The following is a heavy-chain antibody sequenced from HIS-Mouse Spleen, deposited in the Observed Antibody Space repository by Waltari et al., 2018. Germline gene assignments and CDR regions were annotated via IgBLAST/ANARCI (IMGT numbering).Heavy chain of an antibody. CDR3: ARRLLTGDAFDI. D-gene: IGHD7-27*01. J-gene: IGHJ3*02. CDR2: ISSSSSYI. Sequence: EVQLVQSGGGLVKPGGSLRLSCAASGFTFSSYSMNWVRQAPGKGLEWGSSISSSSSYIDYADSVKGRFTISRDNAKNSLYLQMNSLRAEDTAVYYCARRLLTGDAFDIWGQGTMVTVSS. CDR1: GFTFSSYS. V-gene: IGHV3-21*01.